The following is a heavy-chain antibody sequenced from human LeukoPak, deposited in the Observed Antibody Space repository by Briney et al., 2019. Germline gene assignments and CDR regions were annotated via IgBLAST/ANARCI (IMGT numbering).Heavy chain of an antibody. J-gene: IGHJ4*02. CDR1: GFTFSSYG. D-gene: IGHD2-21*02. CDR2: ISGSGGST. Sequence: GGSLRLSCAASGFTFSSYGMSWVRQAPGKGLEWVSAISGSGGSTYYADSVKGRFTISRDNSKNTLYLQMNTLRAEDTAVYYCAKGVKHIVVVTAQHYFDYWGQGTLVTVSS. CDR3: AKGVKHIVVVTAQHYFDY. V-gene: IGHV3-23*01.